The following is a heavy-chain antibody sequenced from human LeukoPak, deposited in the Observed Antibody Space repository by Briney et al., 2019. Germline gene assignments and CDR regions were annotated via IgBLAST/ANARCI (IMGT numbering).Heavy chain of an antibody. CDR1: GGTFSSYA. CDR3: ARSRYFDWLLSFDY. CDR2: ISAYNGNT. V-gene: IGHV1-18*01. J-gene: IGHJ4*02. D-gene: IGHD3-9*01. Sequence: GASVKVSCKASGGTFSSYAISWVRQAPGQGLEWMGWISAYNGNTNYAQKLQGRVTMTTDTSTSTAYMELRSLRSDDTAVYYCARSRYFDWLLSFDYWGQGTLVTVSS.